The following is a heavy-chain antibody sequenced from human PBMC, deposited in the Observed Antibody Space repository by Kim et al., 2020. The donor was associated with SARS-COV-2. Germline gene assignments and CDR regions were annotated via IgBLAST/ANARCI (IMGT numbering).Heavy chain of an antibody. V-gene: IGHV1-46*01. CDR2: ST. D-gene: IGHD6-13*01. CDR3: ARDFPGNFDY. Sequence: STSYAQKFQGRVTMTRDTSTSTVYMELSSLRSEDTAVYYCARDFPGNFDYWGQGTLVTVSS. J-gene: IGHJ4*02.